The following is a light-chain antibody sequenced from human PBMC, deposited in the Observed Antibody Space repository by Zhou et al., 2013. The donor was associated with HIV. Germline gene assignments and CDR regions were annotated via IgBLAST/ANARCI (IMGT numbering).Light chain of an antibody. CDR2: CI. Sequence: DIQLTQSPSFLSASVGDRVIITCRASQGISSYLAWYQQKPGKAPNAPDLCCIHFAKWGPDQEFSGSGSGTEFTLTISSLQPEDFATYCCQQLSSYPYTFGPGDRSWRSN. J-gene: IGKJ2*01. V-gene: IGKV1-9*01. CDR3: QQLSSYPYT. CDR1: QGISSY.